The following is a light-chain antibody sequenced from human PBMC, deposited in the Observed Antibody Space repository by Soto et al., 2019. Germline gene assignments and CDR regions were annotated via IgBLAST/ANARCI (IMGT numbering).Light chain of an antibody. Sequence: QAVLTQPASVSGSPGQSITISCTGTSSDVGAYNYVSWYQQHPGKAPKLMIYEVSNRPSGVSSRFSGSKSGNTASLTISGLQAEDEADYYCSSYPSSSTRVFGTGTKLTVL. CDR3: SSYPSSSTRV. CDR2: EVS. CDR1: SSDVGAYNY. J-gene: IGLJ1*01. V-gene: IGLV2-14*01.